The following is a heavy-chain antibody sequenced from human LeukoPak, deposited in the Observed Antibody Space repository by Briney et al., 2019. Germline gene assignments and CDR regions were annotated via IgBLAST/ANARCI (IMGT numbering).Heavy chain of an antibody. D-gene: IGHD1-26*01. CDR3: ARDHSGEGSTPGLY. CDR1: GYTFISYY. J-gene: IGHJ4*02. Sequence: GASVKVSCKASGYTFISYYLHWVRQAPGQGPEWMGVINPNGGSTSYSQKFHARVTMTEDTSTSTINMELRSLRSDDTAVYYCARDHSGEGSTPGLYWGQGTLVTVSS. CDR2: INPNGGST. V-gene: IGHV1-46*01.